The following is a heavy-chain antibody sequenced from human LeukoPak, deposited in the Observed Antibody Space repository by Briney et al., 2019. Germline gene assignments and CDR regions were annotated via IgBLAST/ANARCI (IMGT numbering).Heavy chain of an antibody. Sequence: GGSLRLSCVGSGFTFSRYAMSWVRQAPGKGLEWVSAIHGGGGSTYYADSVKGRFTVSRDNSKNTLYLQMNSLRAEDTAVYYCAKRGCDTNGCPYYFDYWGQGTLVTVSS. J-gene: IGHJ4*02. CDR2: IHGGGGST. V-gene: IGHV3-23*01. CDR3: AKRGCDTNGCPYYFDY. D-gene: IGHD2-8*01. CDR1: GFTFSRYA.